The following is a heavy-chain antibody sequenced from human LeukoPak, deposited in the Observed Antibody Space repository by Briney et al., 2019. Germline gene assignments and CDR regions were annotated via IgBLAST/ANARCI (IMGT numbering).Heavy chain of an antibody. V-gene: IGHV5-10-1*01. CDR3: ARAPLLVGATTYFDY. CDR2: IDPSDSYT. D-gene: IGHD1-26*01. Sequence: GESLKISCKGSGYSFTSYWISWVPQVPGKGLEWMGRIDPSDSYTNYSPSFQGHVTISADKSISTAYLQWSSLKASDTAMYYCARAPLLVGATTYFDYWGQGTLVTVSS. CDR1: GYSFTSYW. J-gene: IGHJ4*02.